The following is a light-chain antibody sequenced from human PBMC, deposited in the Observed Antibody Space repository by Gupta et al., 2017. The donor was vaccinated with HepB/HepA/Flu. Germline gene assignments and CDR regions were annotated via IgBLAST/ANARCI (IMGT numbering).Light chain of an antibody. J-gene: IGKJ4*01. V-gene: IGKV1-33*01. Sequence: IQLTQSPSTLSTSVGDRVTITCQASQDINNYLNWYQQKPGKAPKLLIYDASNLETGVPSGFSGSGSGTDFTFAISSLQPEDVATYYCQQSDSLPLTFGGGTKMEIK. CDR1: QDINNY. CDR3: QQSDSLPLT. CDR2: DAS.